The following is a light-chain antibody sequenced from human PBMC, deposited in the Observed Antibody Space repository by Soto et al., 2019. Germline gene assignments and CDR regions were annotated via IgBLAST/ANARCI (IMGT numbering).Light chain of an antibody. V-gene: IGKV1-5*01. J-gene: IGKJ1*01. CDR2: DAS. CDR1: QTIRNW. Sequence: DIQMTQSPCTVSASVGDRVNITCRASQTIRNWLAWYQQKPGKAPKLLIYDASSLDSGVPSRFSGSGSETKFTLTISSLQPDDFATYYCQQYKSYSPTFGQGTKVDI. CDR3: QQYKSYSPT.